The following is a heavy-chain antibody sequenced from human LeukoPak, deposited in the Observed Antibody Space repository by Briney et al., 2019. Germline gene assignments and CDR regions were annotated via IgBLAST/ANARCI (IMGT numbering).Heavy chain of an antibody. D-gene: IGHD2/OR15-2a*01. J-gene: IGHJ4*02. Sequence: SETLSLTCAVYGGSFSGYYWSWIRQPPGKGLEWIGEINHSGSTNYNPSLKSRVTISVDTSKNQFSLKLSSVTAADTAVYYCAREIGRPYFDYWGQGTLVTVSS. CDR3: AREIGRPYFDY. CDR1: GGSFSGYY. CDR2: INHSGST. V-gene: IGHV4-34*01.